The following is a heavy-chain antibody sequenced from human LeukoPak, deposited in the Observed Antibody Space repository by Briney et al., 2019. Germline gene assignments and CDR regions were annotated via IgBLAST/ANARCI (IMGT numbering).Heavy chain of an antibody. CDR3: AKAAVVVITTFQPYYYGMDV. V-gene: IGHV3-30-3*01. J-gene: IGHJ6*02. CDR1: DFIFSTYA. Sequence: GGSLRLSCAASDFIFSTYAFHWVRQAPGKGLEWVAVISHDGSNDYYADSVKGRFTISRDNSKNTLYLQMNSLRAEDTAVYYCAKAAVVVITTFQPYYYGMDVWGQGTTVTVSS. CDR2: ISHDGSND. D-gene: IGHD3-22*01.